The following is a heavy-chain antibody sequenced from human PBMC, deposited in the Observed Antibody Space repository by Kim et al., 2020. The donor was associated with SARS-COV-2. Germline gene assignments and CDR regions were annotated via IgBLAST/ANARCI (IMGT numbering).Heavy chain of an antibody. CDR3: ASCSSGWYGDAFDI. V-gene: IGHV4-39*01. CDR2: IYYSGST. D-gene: IGHD6-19*01. J-gene: IGHJ3*02. Sequence: SETLSLTCTVSGGSISSSSYYWGWIRQPPGKGLEWIGSIYYSGSTYYNPSLKSRVTISVDTSKNQFSLKLSSVTAADTAVYYCASCSSGWYGDAFDIWGQGTMVTVSS. CDR1: GGSISSSSYY.